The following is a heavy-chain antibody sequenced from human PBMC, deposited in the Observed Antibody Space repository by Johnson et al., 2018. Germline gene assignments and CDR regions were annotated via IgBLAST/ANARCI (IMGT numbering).Heavy chain of an antibody. CDR3: ARLNGSGYSYYMDV. V-gene: IGHV5-51*01. Sequence: TSYWIGWVRQMPGKGLEWMGIIYPGDSDTRYSPSSQGQVTISADKSISTAYLQWSSLKASDTAMYYCARLNGSGYSYYMDVWGKGTTVSVSS. CDR2: IYPGDSDT. D-gene: IGHD3-22*01. CDR1: TSYW. J-gene: IGHJ6*03.